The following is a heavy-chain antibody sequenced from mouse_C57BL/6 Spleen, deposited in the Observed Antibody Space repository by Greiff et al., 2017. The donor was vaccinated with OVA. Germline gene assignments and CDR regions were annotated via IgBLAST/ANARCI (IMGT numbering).Heavy chain of an antibody. J-gene: IGHJ1*03. V-gene: IGHV1-64*01. Sequence: QVQLKQPGAELVKPGASVKLSCKASGYTFTSYWMHWVKQRPGQGLEWIGMIHPDSGSTNYNEKFKSKATLTVDKSSSTAYMQLSSLTSGDSAVYYCATLITTVGDTYYWYFGGWGTGATVTV. D-gene: IGHD1-1*01. CDR1: GYTFTSYW. CDR2: IHPDSGST. CDR3: ATLITTVGDTYYWYFGG.